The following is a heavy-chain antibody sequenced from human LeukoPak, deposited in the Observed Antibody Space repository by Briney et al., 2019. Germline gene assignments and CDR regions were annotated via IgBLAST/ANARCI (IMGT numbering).Heavy chain of an antibody. CDR3: ARDMPAPRGSSSGSNTFDY. Sequence: ASVKVSCKASGYTFTGYYIHWVRQAPGQGLGWMGWINPNSGGTNYAQKFQGRVTMTRDTSTSTAYMELSRLRCADTAVYYCARDMPAPRGSSSGSNTFDYWGQGTLVTVSS. CDR1: GYTFTGYY. CDR2: INPNSGGT. V-gene: IGHV1-2*02. D-gene: IGHD6-25*01. J-gene: IGHJ4*02.